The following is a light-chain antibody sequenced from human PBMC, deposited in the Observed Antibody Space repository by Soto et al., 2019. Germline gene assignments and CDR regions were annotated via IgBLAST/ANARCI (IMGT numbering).Light chain of an antibody. CDR1: SGHSNYA. CDR2: LNSDGSH. V-gene: IGLV4-69*01. CDR3: QTLGTGIWV. Sequence: QPVLTQSPSASASLGASVKLTCTLSSGHSNYAIAWHQQQPEKGPRYLMKLNSDGSHSKGDGIPDRFSGSSSGAERYFTISSLQSEDEADDYCQTLGTGIWVFGGGTKLTVL. J-gene: IGLJ3*02.